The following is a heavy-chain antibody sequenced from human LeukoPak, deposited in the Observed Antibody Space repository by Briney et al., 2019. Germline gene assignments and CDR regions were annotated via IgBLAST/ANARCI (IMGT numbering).Heavy chain of an antibody. CDR3: AREGGLPVSGPFDC. J-gene: IGHJ4*02. D-gene: IGHD6-19*01. V-gene: IGHV3-7*03. Sequence: PGGSLRLSCAASGFTFRNYWMSWVRQAPGKGLKWVANIKQDGSEKYYVDSVKGRFTISRDNAKNSLYLLINSLRAEDTAVYYCAREGGLPVSGPFDCWGQGTLVTVSS. CDR2: IKQDGSEK. CDR1: GFTFRNYW.